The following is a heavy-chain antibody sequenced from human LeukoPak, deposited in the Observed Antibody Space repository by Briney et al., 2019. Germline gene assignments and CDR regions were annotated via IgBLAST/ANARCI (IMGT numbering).Heavy chain of an antibody. CDR3: ARLMTTILDY. CDR1: GLTFSTSS. CDR2: ISRSSSTI. D-gene: IGHD5-24*01. Sequence: GGSLRLSCAASGLTFSTSSMHWVRQAPGKGLEWASYISRSSSTIYYADSVKGRFTISRDNAKNSVYLQMNSLRAEDTAVYYCARLMTTILDYWGQGTLVTVSS. J-gene: IGHJ4*02. V-gene: IGHV3-48*01.